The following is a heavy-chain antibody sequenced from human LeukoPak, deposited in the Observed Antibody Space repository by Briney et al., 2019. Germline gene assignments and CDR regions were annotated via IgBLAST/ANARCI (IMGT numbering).Heavy chain of an antibody. D-gene: IGHD2-2*01. J-gene: IGHJ5*02. CDR1: GYTFTSYD. CDR2: MNPNSGNT. V-gene: IGHV1-8*01. CDR3: AIGLGYCSSTSCYVWFDP. Sequence: ASVKVSCKASGYTFTSYDINWVRQATGQGLEWMGWMNPNSGNTGYAQKFQGRVTMTRNTSISTAYMELSSLRSEDTAVYYCAIGLGYCSSTSCYVWFDPWGQRTPVTVSS.